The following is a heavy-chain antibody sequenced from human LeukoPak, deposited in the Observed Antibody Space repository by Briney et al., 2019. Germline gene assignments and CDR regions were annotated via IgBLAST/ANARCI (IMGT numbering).Heavy chain of an antibody. J-gene: IGHJ4*02. CDR1: GFTLSSYS. CDR2: MSGSDTGS. CDR3: AKKSPIFGVVIPLFDY. V-gene: IGHV3-23*01. Sequence: GGSLRLSCVASGFTLSSYSMSWVRQAPGKGLEWVSAMSGSDTGSWYADSVKGRFTISRDTSKTTLYLQVNSLRAEDTAVYYCAKKSPIFGVVIPLFDYWGQGTLVSVSS. D-gene: IGHD3-3*01.